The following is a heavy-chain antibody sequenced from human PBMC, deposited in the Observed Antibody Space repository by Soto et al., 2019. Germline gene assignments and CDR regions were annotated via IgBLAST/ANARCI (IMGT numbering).Heavy chain of an antibody. CDR1: GGTFSSYT. Sequence: SVKVSCKASGGTFSSYTISWVRQAPGQGLEWMGRIIPILGIANYAQKFQGRVTVTADKSTSTAYMELSSLRSEDTAVYYCARDSLVEMAPMPSLNYWGQGTLVTVSS. CDR2: IIPILGIA. CDR3: ARDSLVEMAPMPSLNY. J-gene: IGHJ4*02. D-gene: IGHD2-15*01. V-gene: IGHV1-69*04.